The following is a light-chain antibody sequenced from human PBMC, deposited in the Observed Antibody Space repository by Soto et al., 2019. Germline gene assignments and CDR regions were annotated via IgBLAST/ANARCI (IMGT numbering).Light chain of an antibody. CDR2: GAS. CDR3: QQYNKWPPLT. J-gene: IGKJ4*01. V-gene: IGKV3-15*01. Sequence: EIVLTQSPVTLSVSPGEGATLSCRASQGVGSNLAWYQQKPGQAPRLLIYGASTRATDIPARFSGSGSGTEFTLTIGSLQSEDFAVYYCQQYNKWPPLTFGGGTKVEIK. CDR1: QGVGSN.